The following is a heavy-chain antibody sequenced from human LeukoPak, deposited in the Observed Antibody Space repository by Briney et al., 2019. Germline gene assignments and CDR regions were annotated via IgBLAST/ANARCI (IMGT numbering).Heavy chain of an antibody. CDR2: ISSSSSYI. D-gene: IGHD6-13*01. CDR3: ARELDSSSWYPPFDY. V-gene: IGHV3-21*01. CDR1: GFTFSSYS. Sequence: TGGSLGLSCAASGFTFSSYSMNWVRQAPGKGLEWVSSISSSSSYIYYADSVKGRFTISRDNAKNSLYLQMNSLRAEDTAVYYCARELDSSSWYPPFDYWGQGTLVTVSS. J-gene: IGHJ4*02.